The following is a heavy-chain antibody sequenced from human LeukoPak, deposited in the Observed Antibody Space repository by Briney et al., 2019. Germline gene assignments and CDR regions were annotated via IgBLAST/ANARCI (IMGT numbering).Heavy chain of an antibody. CDR3: ARMLIAAAGTISYFDY. D-gene: IGHD6-13*01. Sequence: SETLSLTCTVSGGSISSYYWSWIRQPPGKGLEWIGYIYYSGSTNFNPSLKSRVTISVDTSKNQFSLKLSSVTAADTAVYYCARMLIAAAGTISYFDYWGQGTLVTVSS. J-gene: IGHJ4*02. CDR1: GGSISSYY. CDR2: IYYSGST. V-gene: IGHV4-59*08.